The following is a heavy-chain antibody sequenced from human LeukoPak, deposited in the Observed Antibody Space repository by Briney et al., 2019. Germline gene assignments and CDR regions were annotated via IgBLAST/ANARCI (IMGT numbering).Heavy chain of an antibody. J-gene: IGHJ4*02. CDR3: ARVAAVAGFDY. CDR2: INPNSGGT. Sequence: ASVKVSCKASGYTFTGYYMHWARQAPGQGLEWMGWINPNSGGTNYAQKFQGRVTMTRDTAISTAYMELSRLRSDDTAVYYCARVAAVAGFDYWGQGTLVTVSS. D-gene: IGHD6-19*01. CDR1: GYTFTGYY. V-gene: IGHV1-2*02.